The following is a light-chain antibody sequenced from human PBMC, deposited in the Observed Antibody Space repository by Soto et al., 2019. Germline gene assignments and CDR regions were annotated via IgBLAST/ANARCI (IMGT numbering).Light chain of an antibody. CDR2: EGS. CDR1: SNDVGSSNF. J-gene: IGLJ1*01. Sequence: QSALTQPASVSGSPGQSLTISCTGTSNDVGSSNFVSWYQQHPGKAPKLIIYEGSRRPSGVSGRFSGSKSGNAASLTISGLQAEDEADYYCCSFPGSSIFYVFGTGTKLTVL. CDR3: CSFPGSSIFYV. V-gene: IGLV2-23*01.